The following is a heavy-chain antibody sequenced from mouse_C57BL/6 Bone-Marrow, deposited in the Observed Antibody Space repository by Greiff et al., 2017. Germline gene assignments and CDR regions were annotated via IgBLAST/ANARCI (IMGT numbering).Heavy chain of an antibody. Sequence: EVKVVESEGGLVQPGSSMKLSCTASGFTFSDYYMAWVRQVPEKGLEWVANINYDGSSTYYLDSLKSRFIISRDNAKNTLYLQMSSLKSEDTATYYCERDQGAMDYWGQGTSVTVSS. V-gene: IGHV5-16*01. CDR1: GFTFSDYY. CDR3: ERDQGAMDY. J-gene: IGHJ4*01. CDR2: INYDGSST. D-gene: IGHD3-2*02.